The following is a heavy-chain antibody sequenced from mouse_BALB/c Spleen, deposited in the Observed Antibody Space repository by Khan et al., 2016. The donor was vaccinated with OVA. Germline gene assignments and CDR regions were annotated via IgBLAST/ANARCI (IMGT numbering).Heavy chain of an antibody. D-gene: IGHD1-1*01. Sequence: EVQLQESGPGLVKPSQSLSLTCTVTGYSITSDYAWNWIRQFPENKLEWMGYISYSGNTKYNPSLKSRISITRDTSKNQFFLQLNPVTIEDTATYYCARVYGGDFDYWGQGTTLTVSS. CDR2: ISYSGNT. CDR1: GYSITSDYA. V-gene: IGHV3-2*02. J-gene: IGHJ2*01. CDR3: ARVYGGDFDY.